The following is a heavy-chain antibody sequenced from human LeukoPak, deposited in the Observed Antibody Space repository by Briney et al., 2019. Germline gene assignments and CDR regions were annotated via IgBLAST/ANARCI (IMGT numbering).Heavy chain of an antibody. Sequence: PGGSLRLSCAASGFIFNNYFMTWGRQAPGKGLEWVANIKQDGSEKYYVDSVKGRFTISRDNAKNSLYLQMHSLRAEDTAVYYCARTDYGDYGWYFDLWGRGALVTVSS. CDR1: GFIFNNYF. J-gene: IGHJ2*01. CDR3: ARTDYGDYGWYFDL. CDR2: IKQDGSEK. D-gene: IGHD4-17*01. V-gene: IGHV3-7*01.